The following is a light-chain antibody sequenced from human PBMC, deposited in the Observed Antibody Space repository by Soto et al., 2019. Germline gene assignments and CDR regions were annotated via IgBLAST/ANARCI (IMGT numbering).Light chain of an antibody. J-gene: IGLJ3*02. V-gene: IGLV2-14*01. CDR2: DVT. Sequence: QSALTQPVSVSGSPGQSITISCTGTDNDVGVYNYVSWYQQHPGKAPKLIIYDVTNRPSGVSNRFSGSTSGNTASLTISGLQAEDEADYYCSSYTTSTTRVFGGGTKLTVL. CDR3: SSYTTSTTRV. CDR1: DNDVGVYNY.